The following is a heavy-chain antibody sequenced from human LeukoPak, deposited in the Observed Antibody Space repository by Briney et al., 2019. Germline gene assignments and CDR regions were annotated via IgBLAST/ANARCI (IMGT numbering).Heavy chain of an antibody. CDR3: VRHDGRGGATMGALDS. CDR2: IYYGRTT. CDR1: TDSISSSSHH. V-gene: IGHV4-39*01. J-gene: IGHJ4*02. D-gene: IGHD5-12*01. Sequence: RTSETLSLTCTVSTDSISSSSHHWGWIRQSPGKGLEWIGSIYYGRTTYYNPSLNSRVAISVVTSKNQFSLQLNSVTAADTAVYYCVRHDGRGGATMGALDSWGQGSLVTVSS.